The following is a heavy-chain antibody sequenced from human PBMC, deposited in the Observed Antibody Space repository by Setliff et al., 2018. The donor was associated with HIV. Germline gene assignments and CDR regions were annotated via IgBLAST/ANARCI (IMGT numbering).Heavy chain of an antibody. V-gene: IGHV3-53*01. CDR3: AKGGYGGAYYVAGY. CDR1: GFRVTYTY. J-gene: IGHJ4*02. D-gene: IGHD5-18*01. Sequence: LRLSCEASGFRVTYTYMAWVRQAPGKGLEWVTLIYKAGKTYYADFVKGRFTIARDDTKNTVSLQMTNLEPGDTAMYYCAKGGYGGAYYVAGYWGQGTKVTVS. CDR2: IYKAGKT.